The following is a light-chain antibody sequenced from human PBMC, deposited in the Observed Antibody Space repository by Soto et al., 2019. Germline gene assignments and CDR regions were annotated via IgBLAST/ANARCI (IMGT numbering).Light chain of an antibody. CDR3: RQYGTSPRT. Sequence: EIVLTQSPGTLSLSPGDGATLSCRASQTVTNSKLAWYQQKPDQAPEVLIYDISSRATGIPDRFSGSGSGTDFTLTISRREPEDFAVYYCRQYGTSPRTFGQGTKVEV. CDR1: QTVTNSK. CDR2: DIS. J-gene: IGKJ1*01. V-gene: IGKV3-20*01.